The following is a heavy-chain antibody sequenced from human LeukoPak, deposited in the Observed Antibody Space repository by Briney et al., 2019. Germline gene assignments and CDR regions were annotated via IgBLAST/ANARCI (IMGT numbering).Heavy chain of an antibody. J-gene: IGHJ4*02. CDR3: ARADGYGVTNY. Sequence: GGSLRLSCAASGFTVSSNYMNWVRQAPGKGLEWVSVIYSGGATYYTDSVKGRFTISRDNSKNTLYLQMNSLRAEDTAVYYCARADGYGVTNYWGQGTLVTVSS. V-gene: IGHV3-53*01. CDR1: GFTVSSNY. CDR2: IYSGGAT. D-gene: IGHD4/OR15-4a*01.